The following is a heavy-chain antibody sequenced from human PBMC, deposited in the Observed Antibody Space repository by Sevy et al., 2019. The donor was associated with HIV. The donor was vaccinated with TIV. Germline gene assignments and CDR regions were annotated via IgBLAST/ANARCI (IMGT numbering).Heavy chain of an antibody. CDR3: ARCAYYYGSGSYYNELDY. J-gene: IGHJ4*02. D-gene: IGHD3-10*01. V-gene: IGHV1-18*01. CDR2: ISAYNGNT. Sequence: ASVKVSCKASGYTFTSYGISWVRQAPGQGLEWMGWISAYNGNTNYAQKLQGRVTMTTDTSTSTAYMELRSLRSDDTAVYYCARCAYYYGSGSYYNELDYWGQGTLVTVSS. CDR1: GYTFTSYG.